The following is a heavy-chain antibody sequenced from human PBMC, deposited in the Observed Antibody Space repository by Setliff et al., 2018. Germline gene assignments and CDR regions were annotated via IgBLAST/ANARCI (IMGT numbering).Heavy chain of an antibody. J-gene: IGHJ6*03. CDR1: GGTFSSYG. D-gene: IGHD5-18*01. Sequence: SVKVSCKASGGTFSSYGISWVRQAPGQGLEWMGGTIPIFGSTNYAQKFQDRVTIITDESTSTAYMELRSLRTEDTAVYYCAREGVDTRSSTDYRCYMDVWGKGTTVTVSS. CDR3: AREGVDTRSSTDYRCYMDV. V-gene: IGHV1-69*05. CDR2: TIPIFGST.